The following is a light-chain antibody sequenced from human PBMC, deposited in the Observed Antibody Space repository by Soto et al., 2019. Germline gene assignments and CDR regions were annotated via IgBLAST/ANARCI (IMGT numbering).Light chain of an antibody. CDR1: QSVTSSY. V-gene: IGKV3-20*01. Sequence: IVLTQSPGTLSLSPGERATLSCRASQSVTSSYLAWYQQKPGQAPRLLIYAASSRASAIPDRFSGSGSGTDFTLTISRLEPEDFAVYYCHQYGTSPQTFGQGTKVDIK. CDR2: AAS. CDR3: HQYGTSPQT. J-gene: IGKJ1*01.